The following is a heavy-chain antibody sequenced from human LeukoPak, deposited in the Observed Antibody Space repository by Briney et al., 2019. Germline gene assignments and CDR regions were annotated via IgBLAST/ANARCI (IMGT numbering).Heavy chain of an antibody. D-gene: IGHD4-17*01. Sequence: SETLSLTCTVSGGSISSGDYYWSWIRQPPGKGLEWIGYIYYSGSTYFNPSLKSRVTISVDTSKNQFSLKLSSVTAADTAVYYCARGGLRSKTDYWGQGTLVTVSS. V-gene: IGHV4-30-4*01. CDR2: IYYSGST. J-gene: IGHJ4*02. CDR1: GGSISSGDYY. CDR3: ARGGLRSKTDY.